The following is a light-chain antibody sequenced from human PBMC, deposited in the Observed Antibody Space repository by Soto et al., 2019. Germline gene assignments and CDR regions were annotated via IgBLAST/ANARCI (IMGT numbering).Light chain of an antibody. V-gene: IGLV2-14*01. Sequence: QSALTQPASVFGSPGQSITISCTGTSSDVGGYNYVSWYQQHPGKAPKLIIFDVSNRPSGVSNRFSGSKSGNTASLTISGLQAEDEGDYYCTSYRSSTPRYVFGTGTKVTVL. CDR3: TSYRSSTPRYV. CDR1: SSDVGGYNY. J-gene: IGLJ1*01. CDR2: DVS.